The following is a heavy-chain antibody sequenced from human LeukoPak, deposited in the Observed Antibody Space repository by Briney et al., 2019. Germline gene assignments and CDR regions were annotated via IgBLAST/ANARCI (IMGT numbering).Heavy chain of an antibody. CDR3: AREQQRSYWD. CDR2: ISSSSSTI. CDR1: GFTFSSYI. J-gene: IGHJ4*02. V-gene: IGHV3-48*01. Sequence: GGSLRLSCAASGFTFSSYIMNWVRQAPGKGLEWVSYISSSSSTIYYADSVKGRFTISRDNAKNSLYLQMNSLRAEDTAVYFCAREQQRSYWDWGQGTLVTVSS. D-gene: IGHD6-25*01.